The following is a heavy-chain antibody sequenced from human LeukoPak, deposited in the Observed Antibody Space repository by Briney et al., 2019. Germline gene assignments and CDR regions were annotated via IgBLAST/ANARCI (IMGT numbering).Heavy chain of an antibody. D-gene: IGHD3-3*01. J-gene: IGHJ5*02. CDR2: IYYSGST. Sequence: SETLSLTCTVSGGSISSSSYYWGWIRQPPGKGLEWIGSIYYSGSTYYNPSLKSRVTISVDTSKNQFSPKLSSVTAADTAVYYCARRDYDFWSGYYMWFDPWGQGTLVTVSS. V-gene: IGHV4-39*01. CDR1: GGSISSSSYY. CDR3: ARRDYDFWSGYYMWFDP.